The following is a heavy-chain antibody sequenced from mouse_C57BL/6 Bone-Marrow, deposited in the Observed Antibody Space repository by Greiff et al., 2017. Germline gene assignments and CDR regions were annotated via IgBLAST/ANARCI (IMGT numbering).Heavy chain of an antibody. Sequence: EVQGVESGGDLVKPGGSLKLSCAASGFTFSSYGMSWVRQTPDKRLEWVATISSGGSYTYYPDSVKGRFTISRDNAKNTLYLQMSSLKSEDTAMXYCARWLYAMDYWGQGTSVTVSS. V-gene: IGHV5-6*01. CDR1: GFTFSSYG. CDR3: ARWLYAMDY. CDR2: ISSGGSYT. J-gene: IGHJ4*01.